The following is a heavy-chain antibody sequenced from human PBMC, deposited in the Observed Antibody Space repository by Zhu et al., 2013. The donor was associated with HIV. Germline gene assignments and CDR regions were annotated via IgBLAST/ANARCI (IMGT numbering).Heavy chain of an antibody. CDR2: IYHSGST. J-gene: IGHJ6*03. D-gene: IGHD6-13*01. CDR3: ASVISSWYGADYYYYYMDV. Sequence: QVQLQESGPGLVKPSGTLSLTCAVSGGSISSSNWWSWVRQPPGKGLEWIGEIYHSGSTNYNPSLKSRVTISVDKSKNQFSLKLSSVTAADTAVYYCASVISSWYGADYYYYYMDVWGKGTTVTVSS. CDR1: GGSISSSNW. V-gene: IGHV4-4*02.